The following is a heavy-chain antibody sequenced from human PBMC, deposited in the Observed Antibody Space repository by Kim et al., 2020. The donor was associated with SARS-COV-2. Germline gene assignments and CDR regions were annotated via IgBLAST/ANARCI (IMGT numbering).Heavy chain of an antibody. CDR2: IDPSDSYT. J-gene: IGHJ3*02. V-gene: IGHV5-10-1*01. CDR3: ARPKGSVHYGSGSYYAFDI. D-gene: IGHD3-10*01. CDR1: GYSFTSYW. Sequence: GESLKISCKGSGYSFTSYWISWVRQMPGKGLEWMGRIDPSDSYTNYSPSFQGHVTISADKSISTAYLQWSSLKASDTAMYYCARPKGSVHYGSGSYYAFDIWGQGTMVTVSS.